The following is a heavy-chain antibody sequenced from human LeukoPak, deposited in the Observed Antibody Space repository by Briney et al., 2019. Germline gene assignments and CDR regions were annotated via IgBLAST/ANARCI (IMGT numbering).Heavy chain of an antibody. V-gene: IGHV3-66*01. D-gene: IGHD3-22*01. CDR1: GFTVSSNY. Sequence: GGSLRLSCAASGFTVSSNYMSWVRLAPGRGLEWVSVIYIGGSTYYADSLKGRFTISRDNSKNTLYLQMNSLRAEDTALYYCAVDSGAYRGAFDIWGQGTMVTVSS. CDR2: IYIGGST. CDR3: AVDSGAYRGAFDI. J-gene: IGHJ3*02.